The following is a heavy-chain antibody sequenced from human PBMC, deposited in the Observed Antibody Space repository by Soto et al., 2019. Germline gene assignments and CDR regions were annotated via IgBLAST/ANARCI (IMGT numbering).Heavy chain of an antibody. CDR3: ARSNGDYGDD. D-gene: IGHD4-17*01. Sequence: SETLSLTCTVSGGSISSYYWSWIRQPPGKGLEWIGYIYYSGSTNYNPSLKSRVTISVDTSKNQFSLKLSSVTAADTAVYYCARSNGDYGDDWSQGTLVTVSS. V-gene: IGHV4-59*01. J-gene: IGHJ4*02. CDR1: GGSISSYY. CDR2: IYYSGST.